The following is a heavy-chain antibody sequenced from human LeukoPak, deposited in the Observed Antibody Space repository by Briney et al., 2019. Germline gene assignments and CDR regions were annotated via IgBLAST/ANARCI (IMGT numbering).Heavy chain of an antibody. Sequence: ASVKVSCKASGYTFTSYYMHWVRQAPGQGLEWMGIINPSGGSTSYAQKFQGRVTMTRDTSTSTVYMELSSLRSEDTAVYYCARGAYDSSGYYFRLLWSILDWFDPWGQGTLATVSS. J-gene: IGHJ5*02. D-gene: IGHD3-22*01. CDR1: GYTFTSYY. CDR2: INPSGGST. V-gene: IGHV1-46*01. CDR3: ARGAYDSSGYYFRLLWSILDWFDP.